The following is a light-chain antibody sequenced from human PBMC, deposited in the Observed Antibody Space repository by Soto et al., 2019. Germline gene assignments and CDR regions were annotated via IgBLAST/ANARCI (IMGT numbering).Light chain of an antibody. V-gene: IGLV1-47*01. CDR3: AAWDDSLSADVV. J-gene: IGLJ2*01. CDR2: RNN. CDR1: SSNIGSNY. Sequence: QSVLTQPPSASGTPGQRVTISCSGSSSNIGSNYVYWYQQLPGTAPKLLIYRNNQRPSGVPDRFSGSKSGTSASLAISGLRSEDEADYYCAAWDDSLSADVVFGGGTKLTVI.